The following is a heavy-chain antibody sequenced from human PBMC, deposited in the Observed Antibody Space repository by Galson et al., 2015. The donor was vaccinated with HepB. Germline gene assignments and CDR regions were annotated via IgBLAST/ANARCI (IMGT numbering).Heavy chain of an antibody. CDR3: ARPKDAGSGWFRVEWYFDL. CDR1: GFNFRRYA. D-gene: IGHD6-19*01. CDR2: ISGSGFFT. Sequence: SLRLSCAASGFNFRRYAMSWVRQAPGRGLEWVSGISGSGFFTNYAASVTGRFTISRDNSKNKMYLQMNSLGAEDTAVYYCARPKDAGSGWFRVEWYFDLWGRGTLVTVSS. V-gene: IGHV3-23*01. J-gene: IGHJ2*01.